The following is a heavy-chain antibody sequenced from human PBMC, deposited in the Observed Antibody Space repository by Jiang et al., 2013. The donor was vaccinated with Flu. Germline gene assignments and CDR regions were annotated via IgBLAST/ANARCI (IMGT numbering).Heavy chain of an antibody. CDR3: ASGTTGANY. D-gene: IGHD1-1*01. J-gene: IGHJ4*02. Sequence: QTLSLTCAISGDSVSSNSAVWNWVRQSPSRGLEWLARTYYRSKWYNDYAVSVKGRIIINTDISKNQFSLHLNSVTPEDTAVYYCASGTTGANYWGQGILVTVSS. CDR2: TYYRSKWYN. CDR1: GDSVSSNSAV. V-gene: IGHV6-1*01.